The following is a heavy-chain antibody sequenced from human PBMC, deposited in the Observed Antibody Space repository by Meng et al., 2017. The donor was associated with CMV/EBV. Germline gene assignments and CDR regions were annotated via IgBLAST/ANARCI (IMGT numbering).Heavy chain of an antibody. J-gene: IGHJ6*02. CDR2: INPGDSDT. D-gene: IGHD3-9*01. CDR3: ARAAYYYILAGYYSHEYYGMDV. V-gene: IGHV5-51*01. Sequence: GASLTISCQGSGYSFPTYWIAWVRHMPGKGLEWMGIINPGDSDTKYSPSFEGQVTISADKSIGAACLQWTSLKASDAAIYYCARAAYYYILAGYYSHEYYGMDVWGQGTTVTVSS. CDR1: GYSFPTYW.